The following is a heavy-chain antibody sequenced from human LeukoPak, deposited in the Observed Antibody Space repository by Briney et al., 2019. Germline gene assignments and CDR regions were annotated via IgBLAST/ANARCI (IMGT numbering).Heavy chain of an antibody. CDR1: GGAISSGDYY. V-gene: IGHV4-30-4*01. CDR3: AREGSGIVVVPAASDAFDI. CDR2: SYYSGNT. J-gene: IGHJ3*02. Sequence: PSETLSLTCTVSGGAISSGDYYWSWIRQPPGKGLEWIGYSYYSGNTYYNPSLKSRVTISMDTSKNQFSLKLSSVTAADTAVYYCAREGSGIVVVPAASDAFDIWGQGTMVTVSS. D-gene: IGHD2-2*01.